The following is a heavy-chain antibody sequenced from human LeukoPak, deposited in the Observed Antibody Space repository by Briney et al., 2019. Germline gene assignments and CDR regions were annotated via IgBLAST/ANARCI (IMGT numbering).Heavy chain of an antibody. J-gene: IGHJ5*02. CDR1: GGSISSYY. Sequence: PSETLSLTCTVSGGSISSYYWSWIRQPPRKGLEWIGQITHSGGANYNPSLKSRVSILLDTSKKQFSLKLSSVTAADTAVYYCARGGYCSGGRCPTWFDPWGQGTLVTVSS. CDR2: ITHSGGA. V-gene: IGHV4-34*01. CDR3: ARGGYCSGGRCPTWFDP. D-gene: IGHD2-15*01.